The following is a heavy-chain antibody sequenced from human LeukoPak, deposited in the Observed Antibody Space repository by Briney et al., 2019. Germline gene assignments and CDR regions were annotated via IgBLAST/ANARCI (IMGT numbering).Heavy chain of an antibody. Sequence: GGSLRLSCAASGFTFSSYEFYWVRQAPGKGLEWVSYISSGATTIRYADSVKGQLTISRDDAKKSLYLQMNSLRAEDTAIYYCGAGRQFIGAFDIWGQGTLVTVSS. V-gene: IGHV3-48*03. D-gene: IGHD3-10*01. J-gene: IGHJ3*02. CDR3: GAGRQFIGAFDI. CDR1: GFTFSSYE. CDR2: ISSGATTI.